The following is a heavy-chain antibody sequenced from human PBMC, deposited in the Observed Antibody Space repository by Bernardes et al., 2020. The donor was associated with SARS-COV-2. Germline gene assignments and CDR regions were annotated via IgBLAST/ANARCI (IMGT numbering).Heavy chain of an antibody. D-gene: IGHD4-17*01. CDR1: GYTFTSYG. CDR3: ARAVPDYGDYCYRTDY. CDR2: ISAYNGNT. J-gene: IGHJ4*02. Sequence: ASVKVSCKASGYTFTSYGISWVRQAPGQGLEGMGWISAYNGNTNYAQKLQGRVTMNTDTSTRTAYMELRSLRSDDTAVYYCARAVPDYGDYCYRTDYWGQGTLVTVSS. V-gene: IGHV1-18*01.